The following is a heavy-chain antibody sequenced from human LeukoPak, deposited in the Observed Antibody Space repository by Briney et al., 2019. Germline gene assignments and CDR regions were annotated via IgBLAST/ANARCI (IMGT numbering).Heavy chain of an antibody. Sequence: GGSLRLSCAASGFTFSSYAMSWVRQAPGKGLEWVSAISGSGGSTYYADSVRGRFTISRDNAKNSLYLQMNSLRAEDTAVYYCARARRGAFDYWGQGTLVTVSS. J-gene: IGHJ4*02. CDR3: ARARRGAFDY. D-gene: IGHD1-1*01. V-gene: IGHV3-23*01. CDR1: GFTFSSYA. CDR2: ISGSGGST.